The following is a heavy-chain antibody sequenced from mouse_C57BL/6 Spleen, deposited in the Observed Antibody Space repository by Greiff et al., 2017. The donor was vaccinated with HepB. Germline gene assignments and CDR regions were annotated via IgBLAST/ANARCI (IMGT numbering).Heavy chain of an antibody. CDR1: GFTFSDYG. D-gene: IGHD1-1*01. Sequence: DVMLVESGGGLVKPGGSLKLSCAASGFTFSDYGMHWVRQAPEKGLEWVAYISSGSSTIYYADKVKGRFTITRENAKNTLFLQMTSLRSEDTAMYYCARDTTVVAPFDYWGQGTTLTVSS. J-gene: IGHJ2*01. CDR3: ARDTTVVAPFDY. CDR2: ISSGSSTI. V-gene: IGHV5-17*01.